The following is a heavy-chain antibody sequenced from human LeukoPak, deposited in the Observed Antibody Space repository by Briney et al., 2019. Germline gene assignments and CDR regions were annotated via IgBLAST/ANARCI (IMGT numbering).Heavy chain of an antibody. CDR1: GGSISSSSYY. CDR3: ARRTGMQWLVRNYFDY. CDR2: IYYSGST. J-gene: IGHJ4*02. V-gene: IGHV4-39*01. Sequence: SETLSLTCTVSGGSISSSSYYWGWIRQPPGKGLEWIGSIYYSGSTYYNPSLKSRVTIFVDTSKNQFSLKLSSVTAADTAVYYCARRTGMQWLVRNYFDYWGQGTLVTVSS. D-gene: IGHD6-19*01.